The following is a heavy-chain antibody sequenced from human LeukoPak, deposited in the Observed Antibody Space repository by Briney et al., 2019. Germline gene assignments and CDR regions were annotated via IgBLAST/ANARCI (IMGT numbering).Heavy chain of an antibody. J-gene: IGHJ2*01. D-gene: IGHD5-12*01. CDR1: GGSISSSNW. CDR3: ARERGYSGYDSQPYWYFDL. Sequence: SGTLSLTCAVSGGSISSSNWWSWVRQPPGKGLEWIGEIYHSGSTNYNPSLKSRVTISVDKSKNQFSLKLSSVTAADTAVYYCARERGYSGYDSQPYWYFDLWGRGTLVTVSS. V-gene: IGHV4-4*02. CDR2: IYHSGST.